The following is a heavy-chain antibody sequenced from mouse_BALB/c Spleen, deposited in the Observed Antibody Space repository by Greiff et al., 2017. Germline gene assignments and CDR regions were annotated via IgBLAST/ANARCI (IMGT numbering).Heavy chain of an antibody. Sequence: DVMLVESGGDLVKPGGSLKLSCAASGFTFSSYGMSWVRQTPDKRLEWVATISSGGSYTYYPDSVKGRFTISRDNAKNTLYLQMSSLKSEDTAMYYCARRAEAFEYWGQGTTLTVSS. CDR1: GFTFSSYG. CDR3: ARRAEAFEY. J-gene: IGHJ2*01. V-gene: IGHV5-6*02. CDR2: ISSGGSYT.